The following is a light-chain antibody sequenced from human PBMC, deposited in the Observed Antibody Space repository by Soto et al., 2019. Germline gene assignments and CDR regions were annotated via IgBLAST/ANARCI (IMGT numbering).Light chain of an antibody. CDR1: QSLLQRKGYND. Sequence: DIVMTQSPPSLPVTPGEPASISCRARQSLLQRKGYNDLDRYLQEPGQSPQLLIYLGSNRASGVPDRFSGSGSGTDFTLKISRVEAEDVGVYYCMQPLQSWTFGQGTKVDIK. J-gene: IGKJ1*01. V-gene: IGKV2-28*01. CDR3: MQPLQSWT. CDR2: LGS.